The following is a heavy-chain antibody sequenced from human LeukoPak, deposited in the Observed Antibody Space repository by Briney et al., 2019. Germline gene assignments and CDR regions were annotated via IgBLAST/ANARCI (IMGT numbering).Heavy chain of an antibody. CDR1: GGTFSSYA. D-gene: IGHD2-21*02. V-gene: IGHV1-69*06. CDR3: ARTYCGGDCYSSRGWFDT. J-gene: IGHJ5*02. Sequence: AASVTVSCKASGGTFSSYAISWVRQAPGQGLEWMGGIIPIFGTANYAQKFQGRVTITADKSTSTAYMEVSSLRSEDTAVYYCARTYCGGDCYSSRGWFDTWGQGTLVTVSS. CDR2: IIPIFGTA.